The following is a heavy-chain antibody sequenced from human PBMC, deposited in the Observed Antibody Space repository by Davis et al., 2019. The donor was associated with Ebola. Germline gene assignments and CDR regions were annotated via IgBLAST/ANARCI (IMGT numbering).Heavy chain of an antibody. J-gene: IGHJ6*02. Sequence: AASVKVSCKASGYTFTGYYMHWVRQAPGQGLEWMGRINSNSGVTNYAQKLQGRATMTRDTSISTAYMELNRLRSDDTAVYYCARDSSRPFLRSYGDKLRFFTGSRRRAYYNGMDIWGRGTTVTVSS. CDR1: GYTFTGYY. V-gene: IGHV1-2*06. D-gene: IGHD5-24*01. CDR3: ARDSSRPFLRSYGDKLRFFTGSRRRAYYNGMDI. CDR2: INSNSGVT.